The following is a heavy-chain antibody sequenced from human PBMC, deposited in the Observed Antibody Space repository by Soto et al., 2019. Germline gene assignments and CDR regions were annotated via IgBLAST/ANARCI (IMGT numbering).Heavy chain of an antibody. D-gene: IGHD3-16*02. CDR2: IYHSGST. J-gene: IGHJ4*02. Sequence: QLQLQESGSGLVKPSQTLSLTCAVSGGSISSGGYSWSWIRQPPGKGLEWIGYIYHSGSTYYNPSLKCRVTISVDRSKNQFSLKLSSVTAADTAVYYCARGDDYVWGSYRFVGGFDYWGQGTLVTVSS. CDR3: ARGDDYVWGSYRFVGGFDY. CDR1: GGSISSGGYS. V-gene: IGHV4-30-2*01.